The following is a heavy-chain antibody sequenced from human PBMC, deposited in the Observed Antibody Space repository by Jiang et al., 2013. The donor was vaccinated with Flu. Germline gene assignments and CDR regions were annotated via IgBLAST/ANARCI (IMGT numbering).Heavy chain of an antibody. V-gene: IGHV2-70*16. D-gene: IGHD6-13*01. CDR3: AHTYSTTAYFDY. Sequence: KPTQTLTLTCTFSGFSLTTTKMCVNWIRQPPGRALEWLARVDWDADKFYNTSLKTRLTFTKDISKNQVVLTMTNMNPVDTATYYCAHTYSTTAYFDYWGQGTLVAVSS. CDR2: VDWDADK. J-gene: IGHJ4*02. CDR1: GFSLTTTKMC.